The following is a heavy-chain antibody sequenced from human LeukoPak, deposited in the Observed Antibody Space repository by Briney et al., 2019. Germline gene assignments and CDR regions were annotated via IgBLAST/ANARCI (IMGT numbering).Heavy chain of an antibody. CDR1: GYSFTNYW. J-gene: IGHJ4*02. D-gene: IGHD3-9*01. CDR3: VRQGVFYDILTYFDY. Sequence: GESLKISCKGSGYSFTNYWIGWVRQMPGKGLEWMGIIYPGDSDTRYSSSFQGQVTISADKSISTAYLQWSSLKASDTAMYYCVRQGVFYDILTYFDYWGQGTLVTVSS. CDR2: IYPGDSDT. V-gene: IGHV5-51*01.